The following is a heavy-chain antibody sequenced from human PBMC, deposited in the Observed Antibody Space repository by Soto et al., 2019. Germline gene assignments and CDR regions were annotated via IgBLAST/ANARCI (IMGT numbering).Heavy chain of an antibody. Sequence: EVQLLESGGALVQPGGSLRLSCAASGFAFSAYAMNWVRHTPGKGLEWVSSVSGTGRTTYHADSVKGRFTMSRDNAQNSLYLQMNSLTSEDTAVYYCARDRSADRFVQYFQHWGPGTLVTVSS. J-gene: IGHJ1*01. CDR2: VSGTGRTT. V-gene: IGHV3-23*01. CDR1: GFAFSAYA. CDR3: ARDRSADRFVQYFQH. D-gene: IGHD6-19*01.